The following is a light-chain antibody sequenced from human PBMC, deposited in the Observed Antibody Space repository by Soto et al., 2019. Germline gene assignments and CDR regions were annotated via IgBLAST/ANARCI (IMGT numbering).Light chain of an antibody. Sequence: QSVLTQPPSVSGAPGQRVTISCTGSSSNIGAVFDVHWYQQVPGTAPKLLIYENTKRPSGVPDRFSGSKSGTSASLAITGLQAEDEADYYCQSYDSGLSGWSFGGGTQLTVL. J-gene: IGLJ2*01. CDR2: ENT. CDR1: SSNIGAVFD. V-gene: IGLV1-40*01. CDR3: QSYDSGLSGWS.